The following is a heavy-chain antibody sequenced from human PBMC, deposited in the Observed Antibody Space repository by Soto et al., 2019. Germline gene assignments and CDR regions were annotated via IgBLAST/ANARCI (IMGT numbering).Heavy chain of an antibody. CDR1: GYTYTSYA. Sequence: ASVKVSCTASGYTYTSYAMHWVRQAPGQRLEWMGWINAGNGNTKYSQKFQGRVTITRDTSASTAYMELSSLRSEDTAVYYCARMVGRGVWGSYRPDAFDIWGQGTMVTVSS. D-gene: IGHD3-16*02. CDR3: ARMVGRGVWGSYRPDAFDI. V-gene: IGHV1-3*01. CDR2: INAGNGNT. J-gene: IGHJ3*02.